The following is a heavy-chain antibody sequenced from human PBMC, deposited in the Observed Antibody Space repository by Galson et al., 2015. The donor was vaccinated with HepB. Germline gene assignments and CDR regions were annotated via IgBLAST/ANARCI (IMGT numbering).Heavy chain of an antibody. CDR3: ARDYAYYYESNSYHYTPYWYFDL. Sequence: SVKVSCKASGYTFIGYHMHWVRQAPGQGLEWMGRINPNSGGPNSAQKFQGRVTMTRDTSISTAYMDLSRLRFDDTAVYYCARDYAYYYESNSYHYTPYWYFDLWGRGTLVTVSS. V-gene: IGHV1-2*06. CDR1: GYTFIGYH. D-gene: IGHD3-22*01. CDR2: INPNSGGP. J-gene: IGHJ2*01.